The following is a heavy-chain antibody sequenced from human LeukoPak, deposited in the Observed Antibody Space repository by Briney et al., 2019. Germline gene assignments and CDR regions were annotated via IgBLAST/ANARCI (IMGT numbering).Heavy chain of an antibody. CDR2: IYYSGST. CDR3: ARQIQYYYDSSGYYDY. Sequence: SETLSLTCTVSGGSISTSSYYWGWIRQPPGKGREWVGSIYYSGSTYYNPSLKSRFTISVDTSKSQFSLKLISVTAADTAVYYCARQIQYYYDSSGYYDYWGQGTLVTVSS. CDR1: GGSISTSSYY. J-gene: IGHJ4*02. D-gene: IGHD3-22*01. V-gene: IGHV4-39*01.